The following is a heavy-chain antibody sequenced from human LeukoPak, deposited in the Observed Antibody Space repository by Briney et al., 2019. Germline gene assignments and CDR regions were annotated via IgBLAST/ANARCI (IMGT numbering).Heavy chain of an antibody. D-gene: IGHD3-3*01. Sequence: GASVKVSCKASGYTFTGYYMHWVRQAPGQGLEWMGWINPNSGGTNYAQKFQGRVTMTRDTSTSTAYMELSRLRSDDTAVYYCARDLGGVTIFGVAFNAFDIWGQGTMVTVSS. V-gene: IGHV1-2*02. CDR1: GYTFTGYY. CDR2: INPNSGGT. CDR3: ARDLGGVTIFGVAFNAFDI. J-gene: IGHJ3*02.